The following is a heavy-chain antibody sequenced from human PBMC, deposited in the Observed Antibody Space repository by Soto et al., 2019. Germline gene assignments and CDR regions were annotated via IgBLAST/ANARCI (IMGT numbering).Heavy chain of an antibody. D-gene: IGHD3-22*01. CDR2: IYYSGST. CDR1: GGSISSSSYY. CDR3: ARHTGRITMIVVVYYFDY. J-gene: IGHJ4*02. Sequence: PSETLSLTCTVSGGSISSSSYYWGWIRQPPGKGLEWIGSIYYSGSTYYNPSLKSRVTISVDTSKNQFSLKLSSVTAADTAVYYCARHTGRITMIVVVYYFDYWGQGTLVTVSS. V-gene: IGHV4-39*01.